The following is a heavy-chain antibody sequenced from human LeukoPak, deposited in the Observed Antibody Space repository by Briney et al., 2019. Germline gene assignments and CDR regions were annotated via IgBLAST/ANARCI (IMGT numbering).Heavy chain of an antibody. CDR3: ARRITIFGGPANWFDP. V-gene: IGHV4-39*01. Sequence: SETLSLTCTVSGVSISSSSYYWGWLRQPPGKGLEWIGSIYYSGSTYYNPSLKSRVTISVDTSKNQFSLKLSSVTAADTAVYYCARRITIFGGPANWFDPWGQGTLVTVSS. CDR2: IYYSGST. CDR1: GVSISSSSYY. D-gene: IGHD3-3*01. J-gene: IGHJ5*02.